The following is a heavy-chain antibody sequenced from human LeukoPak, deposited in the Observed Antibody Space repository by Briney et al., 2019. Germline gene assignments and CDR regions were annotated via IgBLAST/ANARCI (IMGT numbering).Heavy chain of an antibody. CDR1: GFTFSSYG. V-gene: IGHV3-30*02. D-gene: IGHD3-10*01. CDR2: IRYDGSNK. CDR3: AKDPTYGSGSLDY. J-gene: IGHJ4*02. Sequence: GGSLRLSCAASGFTFSSYGMHWVRQAPGKGLEWVAFIRYDGSNKYYADSVKGRFTISRDNSKNTLYLQMNSLRAEDTAVYYCAKDPTYGSGSLDYWGQGTLVTVSS.